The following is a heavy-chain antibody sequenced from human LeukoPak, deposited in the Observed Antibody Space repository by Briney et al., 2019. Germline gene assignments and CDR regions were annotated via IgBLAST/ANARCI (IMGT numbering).Heavy chain of an antibody. V-gene: IGHV3-64*05. D-gene: IGHD6-6*01. CDR3: VKGLDYSSSQMDS. CDR2: INTNGANT. Sequence: AGSLTLACSAYGFTFNSYSMHWVRQPPGKGLEYVSSINTNGANTYYADSVKGRFTISRDNSRNTVYVQMNSLTPEDTAVYYCVKGLDYSSSQMDSWGQGTLVTVSS. CDR1: GFTFNSYS. J-gene: IGHJ4*02.